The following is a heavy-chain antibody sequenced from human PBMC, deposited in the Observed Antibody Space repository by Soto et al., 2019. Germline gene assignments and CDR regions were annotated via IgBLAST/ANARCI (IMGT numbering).Heavy chain of an antibody. Sequence: QVQLVESGGGVVQPGRSLRLSCAASGFTFSSYGMHWVRQAPGKGLEWVAVIWYDGSNKYYADSVKGRFTISRDNSKNPLYLQMNSLRAEDTAVYYCARETFPLDRDIVVVPAAMDVWGQGTTVTVSS. CDR1: GFTFSSYG. V-gene: IGHV3-33*01. CDR3: ARETFPLDRDIVVVPAAMDV. D-gene: IGHD2-2*01. CDR2: IWYDGSNK. J-gene: IGHJ6*02.